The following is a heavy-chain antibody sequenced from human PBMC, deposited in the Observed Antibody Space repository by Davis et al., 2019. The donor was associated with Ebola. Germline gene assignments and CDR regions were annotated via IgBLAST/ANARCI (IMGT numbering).Heavy chain of an antibody. Sequence: PGGSLRLSCAASGFTFSSYSMNWVRQAPGKGLEWVSSISSSSSYIYYADSVKGRFTISRDNAKNSLYLQMNSLRAEDTAVYYCARGGIVVVPAAPRYYYYGMDVWGQGTTVTVSS. J-gene: IGHJ6*02. CDR1: GFTFSSYS. D-gene: IGHD2-2*01. V-gene: IGHV3-21*01. CDR3: ARGGIVVVPAAPRYYYYGMDV. CDR2: ISSSSSYI.